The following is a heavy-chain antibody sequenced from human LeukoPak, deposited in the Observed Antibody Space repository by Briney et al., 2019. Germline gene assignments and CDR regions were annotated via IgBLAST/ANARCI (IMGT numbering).Heavy chain of an antibody. CDR2: IGGFSTDT. J-gene: IGHJ4*02. D-gene: IGHD1-7*01. CDR3: ARGRGTTAQATIFDF. CDR1: GFTFTSYA. V-gene: IGHV3-23*01. Sequence: GGSLRLSCAASGFTFTSYAMNWVRQAPGRGPEWVSSIGGFSTDTYYADSVRGRFTISRDKSRNTLNLQMNSLRADDTALYYCARGRGTTAQATIFDFWGQGTLVTVSS.